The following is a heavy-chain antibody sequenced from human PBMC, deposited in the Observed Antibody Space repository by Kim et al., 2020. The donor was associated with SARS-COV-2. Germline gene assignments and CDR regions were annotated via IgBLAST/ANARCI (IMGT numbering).Heavy chain of an antibody. CDR3: AKDLGCGGDCYLYYYGMDV. D-gene: IGHD2-21*02. Sequence: GGSLRLSCAASGFTFSSYGMHWVRQAPGKGLEWVAVIWYDGSNKYYADSVKGRFTISRDNSKNTLYLQMNSLRAEDTAVYYCAKDLGCGGDCYLYYYGMDVWGQGTTVTVSS. CDR2: IWYDGSNK. CDR1: GFTFSSYG. V-gene: IGHV3-33*06. J-gene: IGHJ6*02.